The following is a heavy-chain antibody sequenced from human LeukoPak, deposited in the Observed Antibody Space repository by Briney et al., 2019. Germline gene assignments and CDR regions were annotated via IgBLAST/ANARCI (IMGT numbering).Heavy chain of an antibody. J-gene: IGHJ4*02. CDR1: GFSFSIYG. Sequence: PGGSLRLSCAASGFSFSIYGMHWVRQAPGKGLXXXXXISYDGSNKYYADSVKGRFTISRDNSKNTLYLQMNSLRPEDTAVYYCAKGRVYDSSGHFDYWGQGTLVTVSS. V-gene: IGHV3-30*18. D-gene: IGHD3-22*01. CDR3: AKGRVYDSSGHFDY. CDR2: ISYDGSNK.